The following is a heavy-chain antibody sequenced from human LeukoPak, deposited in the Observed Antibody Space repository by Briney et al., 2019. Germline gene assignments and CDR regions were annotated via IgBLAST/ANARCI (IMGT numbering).Heavy chain of an antibody. CDR3: AKEGSSGSYRRYYFDY. CDR2: IYSGGST. CDR1: EFSVGSNY. D-gene: IGHD1-26*01. J-gene: IGHJ4*02. V-gene: IGHV3-66*01. Sequence: GGSLRLSCAASEFSVGSNYMTWVRQAPGKGLEWVSLIYSGGSTYYADSVKGRFTISRDNSKNTLYLQMNSLRAEDTAVYYCAKEGSSGSYRRYYFDYWGQGTLVTVSS.